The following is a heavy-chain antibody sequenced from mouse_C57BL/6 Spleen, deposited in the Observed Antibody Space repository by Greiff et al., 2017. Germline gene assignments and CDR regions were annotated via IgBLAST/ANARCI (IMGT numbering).Heavy chain of an antibody. J-gene: IGHJ3*01. CDR1: GYTFTSYW. D-gene: IGHD3-2*02. CDR3: TIDEAFAY. CDR2: IDPSDSYT. V-gene: IGHV1-50*01. Sequence: VQLKEPGAELVKPGASVKMSCKASGYTFTSYWMQWVKQRPGQGLEWIGEIDPSDSYTNYNQKFKGKATLTVDTSSSTAYMQLSSLTSEDSAVYYCTIDEAFAYWGQGTLVTVSA.